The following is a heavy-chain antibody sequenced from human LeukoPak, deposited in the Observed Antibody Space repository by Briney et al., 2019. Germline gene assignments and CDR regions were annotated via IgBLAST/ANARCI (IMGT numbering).Heavy chain of an antibody. J-gene: IGHJ3*02. CDR3: ARGITMIVKGAFDI. CDR2: IYPGDSDT. D-gene: IGHD3-22*01. CDR1: GYSFTRNW. Sequence: GESLKISCKGSGYSFTRNWIGWVRQMPGKGLEWMAIIYPGDSDTRYSPSFQGQVTISADESISTAYLQWSSLKASDTAMYYCARGITMIVKGAFDIWGQGTMVTVSS. V-gene: IGHV5-51*01.